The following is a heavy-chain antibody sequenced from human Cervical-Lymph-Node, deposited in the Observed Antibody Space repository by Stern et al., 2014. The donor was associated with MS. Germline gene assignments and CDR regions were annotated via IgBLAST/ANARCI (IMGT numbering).Heavy chain of an antibody. Sequence: VQLVESGGGVVQPGRSLRLSCAASGFVFRRYAIHWVRQAPGKGLELVALISYDGRDKYYTDSVKGRFTVSRDNSNNTVDLEMNSLRLEDTAVYYCAKGGSGSYLDWGQGSLVTVSS. D-gene: IGHD1-26*01. CDR2: ISYDGRDK. CDR3: AKGGSGSYLD. CDR1: GFVFRRYA. J-gene: IGHJ4*02. V-gene: IGHV3-30*04.